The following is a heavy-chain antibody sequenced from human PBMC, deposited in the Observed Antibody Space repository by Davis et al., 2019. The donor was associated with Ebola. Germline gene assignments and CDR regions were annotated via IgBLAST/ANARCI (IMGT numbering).Heavy chain of an antibody. D-gene: IGHD3-10*01. J-gene: IGHJ6*02. V-gene: IGHV3-74*01. CDR1: GFSFSNYW. CDR2: ISPDGSAT. Sequence: GESLKISCAASGFSFSNYWIHWVRQAPGKGPVWVSRISPDGSATGYADSVKGRFTISRDNAKNTLYLQMNSLRAEDTAVYYCARDRYYTIDVWGQGTTVTVSS. CDR3: ARDRYYTIDV.